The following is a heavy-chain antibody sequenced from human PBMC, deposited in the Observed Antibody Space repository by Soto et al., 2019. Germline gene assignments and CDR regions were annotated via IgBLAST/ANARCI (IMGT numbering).Heavy chain of an antibody. D-gene: IGHD3-22*01. V-gene: IGHV3-21*01. CDR2: ISSSSSYI. J-gene: IGHJ5*02. CDR3: ARGLYYYDSSGYYSP. CDR1: GFTFSSGS. Sequence: PGGALRLSCASSGFTFSSGSMNWVRQAPGKGLEWVSSISSSSSYIYYADSVKGRFTISRDNAKNSLYLQMNSLRAEDTAVYYCARGLYYYDSSGYYSPWGQGT.